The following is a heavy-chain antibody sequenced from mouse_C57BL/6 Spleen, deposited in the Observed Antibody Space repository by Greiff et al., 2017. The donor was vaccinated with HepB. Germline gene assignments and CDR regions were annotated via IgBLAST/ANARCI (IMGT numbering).Heavy chain of an antibody. CDR2: INPNNGGT. J-gene: IGHJ1*03. V-gene: IGHV1-18*01. CDR3: ARSEDYPWYFDV. Sequence: VHVKQSGPELVKPGASVKIPCKASGYTFTDYNMDWVKQSHGKSLEWIGDINPNNGGTIYNQKFKGKATLTVDKSSSTAYMELRSLTSEDTAVYYCARSEDYPWYFDVWGTGTTVTVSS. CDR1: GYTFTDYN. D-gene: IGHD2-4*01.